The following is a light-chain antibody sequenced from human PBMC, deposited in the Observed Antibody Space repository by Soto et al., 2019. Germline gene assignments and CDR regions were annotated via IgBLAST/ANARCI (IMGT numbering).Light chain of an antibody. Sequence: DIQMTQSPSTLSASVGDRVTITCRASQSISSWLAWYQQKPGEAPKILIYKAYSLESGVPSRFSGSGSGTEFTLTISSLQPDDFATYYCQQYDYYPYTFGQGTKREIK. CDR1: QSISSW. J-gene: IGKJ2*01. V-gene: IGKV1-5*03. CDR3: QQYDYYPYT. CDR2: KAY.